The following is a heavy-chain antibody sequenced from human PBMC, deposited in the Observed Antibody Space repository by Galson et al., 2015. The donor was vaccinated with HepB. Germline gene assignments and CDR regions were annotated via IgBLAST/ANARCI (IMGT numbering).Heavy chain of an antibody. Sequence: CAISGDSVSSNSAAWNWSRQSPSRGLEWRGGTYWRAKRYNDYAISVKSRITINPGTSKNQFYLQMNSVTPEDTAVYYCARDLLGYCSGGSSYRGWGAFDIWGQGTMVTVSS. CDR1: GDSVSSNSAA. D-gene: IGHD2-15*01. CDR2: TYWRAKRYN. CDR3: ARDLLGYCSGGSSYRGWGAFDI. V-gene: IGHV6-1*01. J-gene: IGHJ3*02.